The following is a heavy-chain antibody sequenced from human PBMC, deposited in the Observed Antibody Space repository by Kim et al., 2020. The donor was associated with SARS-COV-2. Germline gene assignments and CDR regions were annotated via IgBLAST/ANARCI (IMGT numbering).Heavy chain of an antibody. J-gene: IGHJ4*02. CDR2: INPNSGGT. CDR3: ARDMKVKSGVD. Sequence: ASVKVSCKASGYNFIGYYMYWVRQAPGQGLEWMGRINPNSGGTDYAQKFQGRVTMTRDTSISTAYMELSRLRSDDTAVYYCARDMKVKSGVDWGQGTLGT. D-gene: IGHD2-8*01. CDR1: GYNFIGYY. V-gene: IGHV1-2*06.